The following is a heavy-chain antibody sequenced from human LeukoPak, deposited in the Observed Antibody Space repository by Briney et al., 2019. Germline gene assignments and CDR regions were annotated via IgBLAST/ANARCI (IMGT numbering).Heavy chain of an antibody. CDR1: GYTFTNYC. CDR2: IYPGDSDT. V-gene: IGHV5-51*01. CDR3: ARHRLRGSYQFIAFDI. Sequence: GESLKISCRGSGYTFTNYCIGLVRQMPGKGLGWMGIIYPGDSDTRYSPSFQGQVTISADKSISTAYLQWSSLKASDTAMHYCARHRLRGSYQFIAFDIWGQGTMVTVSS. J-gene: IGHJ3*02. D-gene: IGHD1-26*01.